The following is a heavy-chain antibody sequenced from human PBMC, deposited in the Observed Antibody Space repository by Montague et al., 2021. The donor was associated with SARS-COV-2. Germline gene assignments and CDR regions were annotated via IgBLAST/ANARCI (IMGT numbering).Heavy chain of an antibody. CDR1: GDSITNHY. Sequence: SETLSLTCSVSGDSITNHYWSWIRQPAGKGLEWIGRMHFTGKTNFSPFFSSRLTMSADTSKTQFSLKLTSVTAADTAIYFCARDRFDFGAGRQGTIDFWGQRTLVTVSS. D-gene: IGHD3-10*01. CDR3: ARDRFDFGAGRQGTIDF. V-gene: IGHV4-4*07. CDR2: MHFTGKT. J-gene: IGHJ4*02.